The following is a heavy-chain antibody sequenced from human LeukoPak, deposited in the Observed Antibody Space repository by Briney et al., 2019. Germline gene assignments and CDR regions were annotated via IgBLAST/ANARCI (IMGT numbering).Heavy chain of an antibody. CDR1: DGAITGYY. CDR2: LHYGVST. D-gene: IGHD6-13*01. J-gene: IGHJ4*02. V-gene: IGHV4-59*01. Sequence: PSETLSLTCTVSDGAITGYYWGWIRQPPGKGLAWIGHLHYGVSTNYNPSLKSRVTISVNTSKNRSSLKLSSVTAADTAVYYCARGYSTSWTYYFDYWGQGALVTVSS. CDR3: ARGYSTSWTYYFDY.